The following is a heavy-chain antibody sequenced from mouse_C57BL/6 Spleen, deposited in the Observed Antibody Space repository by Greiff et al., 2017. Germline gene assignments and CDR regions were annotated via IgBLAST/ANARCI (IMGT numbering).Heavy chain of an antibody. Sequence: EVQVVESGPGLVKPSQFLSLTCSVTGYPITSRYYLYWIRQFPGNKLEWIGYICYDGSHNYYPPLKNRISITRGPSKNQLFLKLKTVTTEDTATNYCARWDGYYSFDYWGQGTTLTVSS. CDR2: ICYDGSH. V-gene: IGHV3-6*01. D-gene: IGHD2-3*01. J-gene: IGHJ2*01. CDR3: ARWDGYYSFDY. CDR1: GYPITSRYY.